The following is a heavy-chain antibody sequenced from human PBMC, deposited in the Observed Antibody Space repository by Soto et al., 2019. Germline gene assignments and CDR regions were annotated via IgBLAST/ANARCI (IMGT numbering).Heavy chain of an antibody. D-gene: IGHD2-2*01. CDR3: AREGYCSDTNCVEF. CDR2: ISSSSSPI. J-gene: IGHJ4*02. Sequence: GGSLRLSCAASGFSFSTYSMNWVRQAPGKGLEWVSYISSSSSPIYYADSVKGRFTIARDNAKNSLYLQMDSLRDEDTAVYYCAREGYCSDTNCVEFWGQGTLVTVS. V-gene: IGHV3-48*02. CDR1: GFSFSTYS.